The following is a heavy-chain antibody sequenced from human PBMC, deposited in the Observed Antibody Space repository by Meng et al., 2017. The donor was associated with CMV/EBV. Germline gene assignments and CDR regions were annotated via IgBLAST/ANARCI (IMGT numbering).Heavy chain of an antibody. J-gene: IGHJ4*02. D-gene: IGHD6-19*01. V-gene: IGHV4-39*07. Sequence: GSLRLSCTVSGGSISSSSYYWGWIRQPPGKGLEWIGSIYYSGSTYYNPSLKSRVTISVDTSKNQFSLKLSSVTAADTAVYYFARAVGGSGWYYFDYWGQGTLVTVSS. CDR3: ARAVGGSGWYYFDY. CDR2: IYYSGST. CDR1: GGSISSSSYY.